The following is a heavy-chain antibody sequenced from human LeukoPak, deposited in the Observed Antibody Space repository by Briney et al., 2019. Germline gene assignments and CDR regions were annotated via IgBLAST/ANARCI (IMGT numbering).Heavy chain of an antibody. CDR3: AKRLGDPRAFDY. J-gene: IGHJ4*02. CDR1: GFTFNNYV. CDR2: ISGTTATI. V-gene: IGHV3-23*01. Sequence: GGSLRLSCAASGFTFNNYVMSWVRQAPGKGLEWVSGISGTTATIHYADAVKGRFTISRDNSKNTLYLQMNSLRAEDTAVYYCAKRLGDPRAFDYWGQGTLVTVSS. D-gene: IGHD2-21*02.